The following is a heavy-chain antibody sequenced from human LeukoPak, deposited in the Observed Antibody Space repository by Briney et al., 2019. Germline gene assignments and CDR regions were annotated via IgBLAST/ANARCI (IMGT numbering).Heavy chain of an antibody. CDR2: IYYSGST. Sequence: PSETLSLTCTVSGGSISTSYYYWGWIRQPPGKALEWIASIYYSGSTYYNPSLKSRVTRSVDTSKNQFSLKLSSVTAADTAVYYCARRGYSYGSLDYWGQGTLVTVSS. CDR3: ARRGYSYGSLDY. J-gene: IGHJ4*02. V-gene: IGHV4-39*01. D-gene: IGHD5-18*01. CDR1: GGSISTSYYY.